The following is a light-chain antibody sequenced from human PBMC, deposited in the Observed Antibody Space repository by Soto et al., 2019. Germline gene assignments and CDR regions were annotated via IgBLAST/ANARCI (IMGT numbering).Light chain of an antibody. V-gene: IGKV3-20*01. CDR1: QSVSSH. J-gene: IGKJ4*01. CDR3: QQYGNSPPLT. Sequence: EIVLTRSPGTLSLSAGERATLSCRASQSVSSHLAWYQQRPGQAPRLLIYGASSRATGIPDRFSGSGSGTDFTLTISRLEPEDFALYYCQQYGNSPPLTFGGGTKVEIK. CDR2: GAS.